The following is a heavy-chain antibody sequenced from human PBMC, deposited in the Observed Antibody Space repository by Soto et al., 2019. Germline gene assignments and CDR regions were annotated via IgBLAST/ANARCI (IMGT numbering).Heavy chain of an antibody. D-gene: IGHD6-13*01. V-gene: IGHV3-21*01. CDR3: TRDASRDSSARGWFDP. CDR1: GFTFRSFT. Sequence: GGSLRLSCAASGFTFRSFTMNWVRQAPGKELEWVSTISSNSAYIYYTDALRGRFTISRDNAKNSLHLQMNSLRAEDTAVYYCTRDASRDSSARGWFDPWGPGTLVTVSS. CDR2: ISSNSAYI. J-gene: IGHJ5*02.